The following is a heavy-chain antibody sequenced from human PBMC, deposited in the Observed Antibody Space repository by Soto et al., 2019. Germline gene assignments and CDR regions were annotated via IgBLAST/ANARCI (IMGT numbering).Heavy chain of an antibody. CDR1: GGSISSGGYY. V-gene: IGHV4-31*03. Sequence: QVQLQESGPGLVKPSQTLSLTCTVSGGSISSGGYYWSWIRQHPGKGLEWIGHIYYSGSTYYNPSLKSRVTISVDTSKNQFSLKLSSVTAADTAVYYCARDRNYYDSSGFSYYYYGMDVWGQGTTVTVSS. CDR2: IYYSGST. D-gene: IGHD3-22*01. J-gene: IGHJ6*02. CDR3: ARDRNYYDSSGFSYYYYGMDV.